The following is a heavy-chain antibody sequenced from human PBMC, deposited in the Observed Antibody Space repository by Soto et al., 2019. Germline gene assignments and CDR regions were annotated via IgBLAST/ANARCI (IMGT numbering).Heavy chain of an antibody. V-gene: IGHV5-10-1*01. CDR1: GYSFTSCW. Sequence: GESLKISCKGSGYSFTSCWISWVRQMPGKGLEWMGRIDPSDSYTNYSPSFQGHVTISADKSISTAYPQWSSLKASDTAMYYCARYSSSSYYYYYGMDVWGQGTTVTVSS. CDR2: IDPSDSYT. J-gene: IGHJ6*02. D-gene: IGHD6-6*01. CDR3: ARYSSSSYYYYYGMDV.